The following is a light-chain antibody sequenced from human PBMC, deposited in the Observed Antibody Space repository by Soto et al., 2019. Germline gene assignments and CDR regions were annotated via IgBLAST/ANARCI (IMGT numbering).Light chain of an antibody. V-gene: IGKV3-15*01. Sequence: VMTQYPATLSFSPGDSATLSCRASQSVSSNLAWYHQKNRRAPMLLIYGESTRATGIPARFRGSGSGRELNLSISSLQSEDFAVYYCQKYNSWPLTFGGGTKVDIK. CDR2: GES. J-gene: IGKJ4*01. CDR3: QKYNSWPLT. CDR1: QSVSSN.